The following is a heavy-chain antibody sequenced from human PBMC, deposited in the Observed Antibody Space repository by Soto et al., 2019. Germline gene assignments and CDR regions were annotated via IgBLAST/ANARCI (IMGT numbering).Heavy chain of an antibody. Sequence: SETLSLTCTVSGGSVFSDGYYWSWVRQRPGKGLEWIGYIYYNKSTYFYNLSLKSRVTISIDTSNNQFSLTLSSVTAADTAVYYCARGWWEREGYVMDVWGQGTTVTVSS. CDR1: GGSVFSDGYY. V-gene: IGHV4-31*03. D-gene: IGHD1-26*01. J-gene: IGHJ6*02. CDR2: IYYNKST. CDR3: ARGWWEREGYVMDV.